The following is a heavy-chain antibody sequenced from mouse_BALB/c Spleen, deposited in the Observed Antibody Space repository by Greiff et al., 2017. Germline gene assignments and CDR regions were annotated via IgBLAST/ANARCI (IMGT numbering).Heavy chain of an antibody. V-gene: IGHV1-37*01. D-gene: IGHD2-13*01. CDR3: AREGAYSKYYGDCYYAMDY. CDR2: INPYNGGT. Sequence: VQLQQSGPELVKPGASVKISCKASGYSFTGYFMNWVKQSHGKSLEWIGRINPYNGGTFYNQKFKGKATLTVDKSSSTAHMELLSLTSEDSAVYYFAREGAYSKYYGDCYYAMDYWGQGTSVTVSS. CDR1: GYSFTGYF. J-gene: IGHJ4*01.